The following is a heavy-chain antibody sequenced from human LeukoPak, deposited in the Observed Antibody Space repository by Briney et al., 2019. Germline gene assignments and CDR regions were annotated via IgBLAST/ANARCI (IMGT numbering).Heavy chain of an antibody. D-gene: IGHD5-24*01. CDR2: IGTAGGI. V-gene: IGHV3-13*01. CDR3: ARARSRDGYSYYYYGMDV. Sequence: GGSLRLSCAASGFTFSSYDMHWVRQATGKGLEWVSAIGTAGGIYYPDSVKGRFTTSRENAKNSLYLQMNSLRAGDTAVYYCARARSRDGYSYYYYGMDVWGQGTTVTVSS. J-gene: IGHJ6*02. CDR1: GFTFSSYD.